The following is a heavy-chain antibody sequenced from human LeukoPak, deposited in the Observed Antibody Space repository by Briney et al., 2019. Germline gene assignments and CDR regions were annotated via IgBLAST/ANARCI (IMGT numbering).Heavy chain of an antibody. CDR1: GYTFTSYD. Sequence: ASVKVSCKASGYTFTSYDINWVRQATGQGLEWMGWMNPNSGNTGYAQKFQGRVTMTRNTSISTAYMELSSLRSEDTAVYYCARGSPLYCSSTSCYIGEAWFDPWGQGTLVTASS. CDR2: MNPNSGNT. J-gene: IGHJ5*02. D-gene: IGHD2-2*02. CDR3: ARGSPLYCSSTSCYIGEAWFDP. V-gene: IGHV1-8*01.